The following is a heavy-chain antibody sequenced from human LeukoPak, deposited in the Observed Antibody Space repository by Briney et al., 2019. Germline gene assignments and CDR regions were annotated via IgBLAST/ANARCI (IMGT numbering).Heavy chain of an antibody. V-gene: IGHV1-46*01. J-gene: IGHJ4*02. CDR2: INPSGGST. Sequence: ASVKVSCKASGYTFTSYYMHWVRQAPGQGLEWMGIINPSGGSTGYAQKFQGRVTMTRDTSTSTVYMELSSLRSEDTAVYYCARAFESYYYDSSGSEHGDYWGQGTLVTVSS. CDR3: ARAFESYYYDSSGSEHGDY. CDR1: GYTFTSYY. D-gene: IGHD3-22*01.